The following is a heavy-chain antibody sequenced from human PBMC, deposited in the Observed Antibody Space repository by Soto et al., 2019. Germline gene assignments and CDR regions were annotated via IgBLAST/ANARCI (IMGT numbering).Heavy chain of an antibody. CDR3: ARDAAARQGNDFDY. V-gene: IGHV1-69*08. D-gene: IGHD6-13*01. Sequence: QVQLVQSGAEVKKPGSSVKVSCKASGGTFSSYTISWVRQAPGQGLEWMGRIIPILGIANYAQKFQGRVTITADNSTSTAYMELSSLRSEDTAVYYCARDAAARQGNDFDYWGQGTLVTVSS. CDR1: GGTFSSYT. CDR2: IIPILGIA. J-gene: IGHJ4*02.